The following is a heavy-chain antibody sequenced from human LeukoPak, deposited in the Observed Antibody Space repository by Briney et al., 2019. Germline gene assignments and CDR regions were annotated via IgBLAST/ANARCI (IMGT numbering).Heavy chain of an antibody. CDR2: INPSGGST. CDR3: ARDRLKSSSWYEEYYFDY. D-gene: IGHD6-13*01. Sequence: ASVKVSCKASGYTFTSYYMHWVRQAPGQGLEWMGIINPSGGSTSYAQKFQGRVTMTRDTSTSTVYMELSSLRSEGAAVYYCARDRLKSSSWYEEYYFDYWGQGTLVTVSS. CDR1: GYTFTSYY. V-gene: IGHV1-46*01. J-gene: IGHJ4*02.